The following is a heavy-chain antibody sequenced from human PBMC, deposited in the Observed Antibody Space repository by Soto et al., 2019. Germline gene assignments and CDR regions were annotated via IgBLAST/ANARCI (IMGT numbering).Heavy chain of an antibody. CDR2: IYSSGNA. CDR1: GDSISGYF. Sequence: QVQLQESGPGLVKPSETVSLICTVSGDSISGYFWSWIRQPAGKGLEWIGRIYSSGNANYNPSLETRGTMSVGMSKNQFPLKVTSGTAAGTAMYYWARGDVFDLWGQGTKVTVSS. V-gene: IGHV4-4*07. J-gene: IGHJ3*01. CDR3: ARGDVFDL.